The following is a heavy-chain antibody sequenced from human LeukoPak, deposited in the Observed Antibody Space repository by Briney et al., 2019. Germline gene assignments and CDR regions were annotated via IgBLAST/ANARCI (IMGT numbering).Heavy chain of an antibody. J-gene: IGHJ4*02. D-gene: IGHD2-2*01. V-gene: IGHV3-23*01. Sequence: PGGSLRLSCSASGFTFSSYAMSWVRQGAGKGLDWVSVFSGSGGSTYYADSVKGRFTISRDNSKNTLYLQMNSLRAEDTAVYYCAKTDIVVRPAPYYFDYWGQGTLVTVSS. CDR3: AKTDIVVRPAPYYFDY. CDR2: FSGSGGST. CDR1: GFTFSSYA.